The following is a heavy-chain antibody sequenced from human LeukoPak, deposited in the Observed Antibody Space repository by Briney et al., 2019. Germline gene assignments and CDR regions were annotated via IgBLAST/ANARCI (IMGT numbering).Heavy chain of an antibody. Sequence: PGGSLRLSCAASGFTFSKCAMHWVRQAPGKGLEWVAVISYDGSNKYYADSVKGRFTISRDNSKNTLYLQMNSLRAEDTAVYYCAYYCSSTSCYVDYWGQGTLVTVSS. CDR1: GFTFSKCA. D-gene: IGHD2-2*01. CDR2: ISYDGSNK. V-gene: IGHV3-30*04. J-gene: IGHJ4*02. CDR3: AYYCSSTSCYVDY.